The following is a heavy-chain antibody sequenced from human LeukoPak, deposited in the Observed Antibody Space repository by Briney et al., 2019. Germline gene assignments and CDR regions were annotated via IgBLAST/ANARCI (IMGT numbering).Heavy chain of an antibody. Sequence: GGSLRLSCAASGFTFSSYWMHWVRQAPGKGLVWVSRINSDGSSTSYADSVKGRFTISRDNAKNTLYLQMNSLRAEDTAVYYCARWGYFDGPYAFDIWGQGTMVTVSS. V-gene: IGHV3-74*01. CDR3: ARWGYFDGPYAFDI. D-gene: IGHD3-9*01. J-gene: IGHJ3*02. CDR2: INSDGSST. CDR1: GFTFSSYW.